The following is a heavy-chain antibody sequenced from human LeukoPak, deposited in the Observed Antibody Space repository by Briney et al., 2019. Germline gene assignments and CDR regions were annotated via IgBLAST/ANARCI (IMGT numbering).Heavy chain of an antibody. D-gene: IGHD3-16*01. CDR3: ARAMSTFGGVRNYFDS. CDR1: GFTFSGYA. V-gene: IGHV3-48*04. J-gene: IGHJ4*02. Sequence: PGGSLRLSCAATGFTFSGYAMSWVRQAPGKGLEWISFVSISSGTIYYADSVNGRFRISRDNAKSSLDLEMNSLRAEDTAVYYCARAMSTFGGVRNYFDSWGQGTLVTVSS. CDR2: VSISSGTI.